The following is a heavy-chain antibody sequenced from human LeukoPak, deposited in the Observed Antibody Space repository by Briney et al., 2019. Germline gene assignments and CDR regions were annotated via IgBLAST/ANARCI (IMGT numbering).Heavy chain of an antibody. CDR2: INPNSGGT. V-gene: IGHV1-2*02. CDR1: GYTFTGYY. J-gene: IGHJ4*02. D-gene: IGHD2-21*02. Sequence: ASVKVSCKASGYTFTGYYMHWVRQAPGQGLEWMGWINPNSGGTNYAQKFQGRVTRTRDTSISTAYMELSRLRSDDTAVYYCARGLDRGTGDLPYWGQGTLVTVSS. CDR3: ARGLDRGTGDLPY.